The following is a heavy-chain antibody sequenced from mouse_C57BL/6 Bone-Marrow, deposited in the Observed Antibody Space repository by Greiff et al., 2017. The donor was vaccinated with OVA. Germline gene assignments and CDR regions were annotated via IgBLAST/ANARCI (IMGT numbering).Heavy chain of an antibody. Sequence: VKLQESGAELARPGASVKLSCKASGYTFTSYGISWVKQRTGQGLEWIGEIYPRSGNTYYNEKFKGKATLTADKSSSTAYMELRSLTSEDSAVYFCARSQTAQATFAYWGQGTLVTVSA. D-gene: IGHD3-2*02. V-gene: IGHV1-81*01. CDR3: ARSQTAQATFAY. J-gene: IGHJ3*01. CDR2: IYPRSGNT. CDR1: GYTFTSYG.